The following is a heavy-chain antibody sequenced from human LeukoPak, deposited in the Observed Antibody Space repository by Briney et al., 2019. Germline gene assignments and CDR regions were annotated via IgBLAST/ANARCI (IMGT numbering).Heavy chain of an antibody. CDR1: GFTFSSYA. D-gene: IGHD4-23*01. V-gene: IGHV3-23*01. Sequence: PGGSLRLSCAASGFTFSSYAMSWVRQAPGKGLEGVSAISGSGGSTYYADSVKGRFTISRDNSKNTLYLQMNSLRAEDTAVYYCAKSPGFTVVTNFDYWGQGTLVTVSS. J-gene: IGHJ4*02. CDR3: AKSPGFTVVTNFDY. CDR2: ISGSGGST.